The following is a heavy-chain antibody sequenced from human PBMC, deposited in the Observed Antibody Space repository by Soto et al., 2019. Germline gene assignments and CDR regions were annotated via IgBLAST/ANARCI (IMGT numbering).Heavy chain of an antibody. V-gene: IGHV1-69*13. CDR1: GGTFSSYA. CDR3: ARDDLGDGSGSYYTFGHPYNWFDP. CDR2: IIPIFGTA. J-gene: IGHJ5*02. D-gene: IGHD3-10*01. Sequence: ASVKVSCKASGGTFSSYAISWVRQAPGQGLEWMGGIIPIFGTANYAQKFQGRVTITADESTSTAYMELSSLRSEDTAVYYWARDDLGDGSGSYYTFGHPYNWFDPWGQGTLVTVSS.